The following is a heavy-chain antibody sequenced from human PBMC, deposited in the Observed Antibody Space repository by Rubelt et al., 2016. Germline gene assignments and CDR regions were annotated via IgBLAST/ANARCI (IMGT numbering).Heavy chain of an antibody. Sequence: QLQLQESGPGLVKPSETLSLTCTVSGGSISSSSYYWGWIRQPPGKGLEWIGSIYYSGSTYYNPSLKSEVPISVDTSKNQFSLKLGSVTAADTAVYYCAMGATRRPFDYWGQGTLVTVSS. D-gene: IGHD1-26*01. V-gene: IGHV4-39*07. J-gene: IGHJ4*02. CDR3: AMGATRRPFDY. CDR1: GGSISSSSYY. CDR2: IYYSGST.